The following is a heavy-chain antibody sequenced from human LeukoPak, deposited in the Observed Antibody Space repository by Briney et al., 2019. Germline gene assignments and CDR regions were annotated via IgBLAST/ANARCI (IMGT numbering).Heavy chain of an antibody. CDR2: LYGAGST. CDR3: ARARGRTRGSYYAGY. Sequence: GGSLRLSCAASGFNVSSNYMSWVRQAPGKGLEWVSVLYGAGSTYYADSVKGRFTISRHDSQNTLFLQMNSLRAEDTAVYYCARARGRTRGSYYAGYWGQGTLVTVSS. CDR1: GFNVSSNY. D-gene: IGHD1-26*01. V-gene: IGHV3-53*04. J-gene: IGHJ4*02.